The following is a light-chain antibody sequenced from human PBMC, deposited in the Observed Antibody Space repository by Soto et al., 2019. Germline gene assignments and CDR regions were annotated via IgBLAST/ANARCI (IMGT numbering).Light chain of an antibody. CDR1: QSVTNSY. Sequence: EIVMTQSPATLSVSPRERATLSCLASQSVTNSYLAWYQQKPGQAPRLLIYDASNRATGIPARFSGSGSGTDFTLTISSLEPEDFAVYYCQQRSNWPPITFGQGTRLEIK. CDR3: QQRSNWPPIT. CDR2: DAS. J-gene: IGKJ5*01. V-gene: IGKV3-11*01.